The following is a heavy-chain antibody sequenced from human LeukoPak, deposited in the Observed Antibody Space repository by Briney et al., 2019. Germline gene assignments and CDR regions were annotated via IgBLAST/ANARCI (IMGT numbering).Heavy chain of an antibody. Sequence: GGSLRLSCTASGFTFSSYAMNWVRQAPGKGLEWVSTVTDSGDTYYADSVKGRFTISRDRSKNTLYLQLNSLRADDTAVYYCAKVLGISWYKILDSWGQGTLVTVSS. D-gene: IGHD6-13*01. J-gene: IGHJ4*02. V-gene: IGHV3-23*01. CDR1: GFTFSSYA. CDR2: VTDSGDT. CDR3: AKVLGISWYKILDS.